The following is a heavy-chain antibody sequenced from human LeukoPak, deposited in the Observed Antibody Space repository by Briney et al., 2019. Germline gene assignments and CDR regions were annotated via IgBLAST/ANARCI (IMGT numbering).Heavy chain of an antibody. CDR2: INQSGST. CDR3: ARGQPLYSSGWYVNY. D-gene: IGHD6-19*01. CDR1: GGSFSGYY. Sequence: SETLSLTCAVYGGSFSGYYWSWIRQPPGKELEWIGEINQSGSTNYNPSLKSRVTISVDTSKNQFSLKLSSVTAADTAVYYCARGQPLYSSGWYVNYWGQGTLVTVSS. J-gene: IGHJ4*02. V-gene: IGHV4-34*01.